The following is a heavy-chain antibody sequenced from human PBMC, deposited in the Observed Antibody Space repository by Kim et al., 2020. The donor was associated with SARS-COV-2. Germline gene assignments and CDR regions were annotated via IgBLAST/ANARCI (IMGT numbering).Heavy chain of an antibody. D-gene: IGHD6-19*01. J-gene: IGHJ4*02. V-gene: IGHV4-39*01. Sequence: YNPSLKSRVTISVDTYNNQFSLKLSSVTAADTAVYYCARRISSGWSQVDYWGQGTLVTVSS. CDR3: ARRISSGWSQVDY.